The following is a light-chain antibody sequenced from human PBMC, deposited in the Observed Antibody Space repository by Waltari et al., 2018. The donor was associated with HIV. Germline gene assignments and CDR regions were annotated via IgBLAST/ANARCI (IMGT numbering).Light chain of an antibody. J-gene: IGLJ3*02. CDR3: QSPDSSSTWV. CDR1: ALPQQY. CDR2: KDS. Sequence: SHELTQPPSVSVSPGQTARITCSGDALPQQYAYWYQQKPGQAPVLVIYKDSERPSGIPERFSGSSSGTIVTLTISGVQAEDEADYYCQSPDSSSTWVFGGGTKLTVL. V-gene: IGLV3-25*03.